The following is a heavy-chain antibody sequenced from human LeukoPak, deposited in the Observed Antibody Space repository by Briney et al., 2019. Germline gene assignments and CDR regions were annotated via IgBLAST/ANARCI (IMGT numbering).Heavy chain of an antibody. Sequence: ASVKVSCKASGYTFTSYAMHWVRQAPGERLEWMGWINAGNGNTKYSQKFQGRVTITRDTSASTASMELSSLRSEDTAVYYCATVYYYDSSGYYYFDYWGQGTLVTVSS. CDR2: INAGNGNT. J-gene: IGHJ4*02. D-gene: IGHD3-22*01. CDR1: GYTFTSYA. CDR3: ATVYYYDSSGYYYFDY. V-gene: IGHV1-3*01.